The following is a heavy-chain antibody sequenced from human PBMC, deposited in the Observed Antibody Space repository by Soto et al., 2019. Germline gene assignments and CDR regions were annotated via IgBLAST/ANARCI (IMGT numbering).Heavy chain of an antibody. CDR3: ARRYGGTFDY. CDR1: GGSISSYY. D-gene: IGHD2-15*01. J-gene: IGHJ4*02. CDR2: IYYSGST. Sequence: QVQLQESGPGLVKPSETLSLTCTVSGGSISSYYWSWIRQPPGKGLEWIGYIYYSGSTNYNPSLKSRVPISVDPSKTQFALKLSSVTAADTAVYYCARRYGGTFDYWGQGTLVTVSS. V-gene: IGHV4-59*08.